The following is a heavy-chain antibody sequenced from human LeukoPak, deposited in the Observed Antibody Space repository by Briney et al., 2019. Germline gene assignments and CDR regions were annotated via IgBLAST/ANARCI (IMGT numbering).Heavy chain of an antibody. V-gene: IGHV1-46*01. D-gene: IGHD6-13*01. Sequence: ASVKVSCKASGYTFTSYGISWVRQAPGQGLEWMGIINPSGGSTSYAQKFQGRVTMTRDTSTSTVYMELSSLRSEDTAVYYCARERVAAAGYWGQGTLVTVSS. CDR3: ARERVAAAGY. CDR1: GYTFTSYG. J-gene: IGHJ4*02. CDR2: INPSGGST.